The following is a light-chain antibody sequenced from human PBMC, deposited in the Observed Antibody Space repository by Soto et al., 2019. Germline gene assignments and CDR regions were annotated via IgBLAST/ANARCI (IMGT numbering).Light chain of an antibody. CDR2: DVS. J-gene: IGLJ1*01. CDR1: SSDVGGYNY. CDR3: SSYTSSSTLV. V-gene: IGLV2-14*01. Sequence: QSLLTQPASVSGSPGQSITISCTGTSSDVGGYNYVSWYQQHPGKAPKLMIYDVSNRPSGVSNRFSGPKSGNTASLTISGLQAEDEADYYCSSYTSSSTLVFGTGTKVTVL.